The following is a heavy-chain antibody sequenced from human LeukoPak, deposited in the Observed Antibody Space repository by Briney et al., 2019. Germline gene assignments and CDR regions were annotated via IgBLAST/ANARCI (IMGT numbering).Heavy chain of an antibody. CDR1: GYTFTGYY. D-gene: IGHD2-15*01. CDR3: ARDLDLGCCSGGSCYSSDY. CDR2: INPNSGGT. J-gene: IGHJ4*02. Sequence: ASVKVSCKASGYTFTGYYMHWVRQAPGQGLEWMGWINPNSGGTNYAQKFQGRVTMTRDTSISTAYMELSRLRSDDTAVYYCARDLDLGCCSGGSCYSSDYWGQGTLVTVSS. V-gene: IGHV1-2*02.